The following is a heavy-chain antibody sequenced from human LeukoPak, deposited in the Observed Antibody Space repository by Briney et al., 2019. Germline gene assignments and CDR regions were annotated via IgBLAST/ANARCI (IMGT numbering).Heavy chain of an antibody. CDR1: GGSFSGYY. CDR3: ARRGRYYDILTGYYRDLGDY. D-gene: IGHD3-9*01. CDR2: INHSGST. Sequence: SETLSLTCAGYGGSFSGYYWSWIRQPPGKELEWIEEINHSGSTNYNPSLKSRVTISVDTSKNQFTLKLSSVTAADTAVYYCARRGRYYDILTGYYRDLGDYWGPRTLVTVSS. J-gene: IGHJ4*02. V-gene: IGHV4-34*01.